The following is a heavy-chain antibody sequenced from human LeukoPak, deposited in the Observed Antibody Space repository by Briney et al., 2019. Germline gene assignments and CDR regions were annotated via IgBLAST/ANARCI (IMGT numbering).Heavy chain of an antibody. CDR3: ARDSRSLGYCSSTRCYTGAFDI. J-gene: IGHJ3*02. CDR1: GGTFSSYA. D-gene: IGHD2-2*02. CDR2: IIPIFGTA. Sequence: RWASVKVSCKASGGTFSSYAISWVRQAPGQGLEWMGAIIPIFGTANNAQKFQGRVTITADESTSTAYMELSSLRSGDTAVYYCARDSRSLGYCSSTRCYTGAFDIWGQGTMVTVSS. V-gene: IGHV1-69*13.